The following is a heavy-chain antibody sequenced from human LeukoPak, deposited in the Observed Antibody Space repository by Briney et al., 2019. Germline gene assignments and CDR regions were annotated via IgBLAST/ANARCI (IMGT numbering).Heavy chain of an antibody. CDR2: MNPNSGNT. Sequence: GASVKVSCKASGYTFTSYDINWVRQATGQGLEWMGWMNPNSGNTGYAQKFQGRVTITRNTSISTAYMELSSLRSEDTAVYYCARSNPYYYDSSGYYSENFDYWGQGTLVTVSS. J-gene: IGHJ4*02. V-gene: IGHV1-8*03. CDR1: GYTFTSYD. CDR3: ARSNPYYYDSSGYYSENFDY. D-gene: IGHD3-22*01.